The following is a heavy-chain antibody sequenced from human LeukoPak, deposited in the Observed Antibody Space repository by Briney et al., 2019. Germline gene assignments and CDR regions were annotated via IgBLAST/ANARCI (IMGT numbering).Heavy chain of an antibody. CDR2: ISGSGGST. V-gene: IGHV3-23*01. CDR1: GFTFSSYA. J-gene: IGHJ4*02. Sequence: QSGGSLRLSCAASGFTFSSYAMSWVRQAPGKGLEWVSAISGSGGSTYYADSVKGRFTISRDNSKNTLYPQMNSLRAEDTAVYYCPTGGSWYYFDYWGQGTLVTVSS. CDR3: PTGGSWYYFDY. D-gene: IGHD6-13*01.